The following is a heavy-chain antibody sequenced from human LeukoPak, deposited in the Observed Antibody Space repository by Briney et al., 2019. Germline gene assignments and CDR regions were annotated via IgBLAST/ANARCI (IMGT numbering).Heavy chain of an antibody. D-gene: IGHD2/OR15-2a*01. CDR3: ARDLAFSRLDY. Sequence: GGSLRLSCAVSGLSFRSSCMDWVRHAPGKGLEWVASINPDGNKKYSADSVKGRFTISRDNAENSLYLQMNSLRVEDTAFYYCARDLAFSRLDYWGQGMLVTVSS. CDR1: GLSFRSSC. J-gene: IGHJ4*02. CDR2: INPDGNKK. V-gene: IGHV3-7*01.